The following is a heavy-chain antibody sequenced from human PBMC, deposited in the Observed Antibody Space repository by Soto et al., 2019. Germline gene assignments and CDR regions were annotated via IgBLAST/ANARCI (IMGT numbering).Heavy chain of an antibody. D-gene: IGHD2-2*01. CDR2: IIPIFGTA. Sequence: SVKVSCKASGGTFSSYAISWVRQAPGQGLEWMGGIIPIFGTANYAQKFQGRVTITADESTSTAYMELSSLRSEDTAVYYCASANYCSSTSCYLYFQHWGQGTLVTVSS. J-gene: IGHJ1*01. V-gene: IGHV1-69*13. CDR1: GGTFSSYA. CDR3: ASANYCSSTSCYLYFQH.